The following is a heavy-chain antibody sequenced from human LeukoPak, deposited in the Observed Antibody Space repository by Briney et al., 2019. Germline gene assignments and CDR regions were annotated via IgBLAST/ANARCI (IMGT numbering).Heavy chain of an antibody. V-gene: IGHV3-7*01. CDR2: MKQDGSDK. CDR1: GFTLSTHW. Sequence: PGGSLRLSCAASGFTLSTHWMSWVRQAPGKGLEWVANMKQDGSDKYYVDSVKGRFTISRDNAKNSLYLQMNSLRAEDTAVYYCARACYYDSSGYCHDAFDIWGQGTMVTVSS. D-gene: IGHD3-22*01. J-gene: IGHJ3*02. CDR3: ARACYYDSSGYCHDAFDI.